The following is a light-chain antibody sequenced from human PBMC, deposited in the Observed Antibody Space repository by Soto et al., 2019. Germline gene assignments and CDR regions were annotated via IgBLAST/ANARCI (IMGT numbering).Light chain of an antibody. CDR3: QQYNDWPPST. Sequence: EIVLTQSPGTLSLSPGERATLSCRASESVASNYLAWYQHKPGQAPRLLFFGASNRATGIPDRFSGSGSGTDFTLTISRLEPEDFAMYYCQQYNDWPPSTFGQGTKVDIK. CDR1: ESVASNY. V-gene: IGKV3-20*01. J-gene: IGKJ2*01. CDR2: GAS.